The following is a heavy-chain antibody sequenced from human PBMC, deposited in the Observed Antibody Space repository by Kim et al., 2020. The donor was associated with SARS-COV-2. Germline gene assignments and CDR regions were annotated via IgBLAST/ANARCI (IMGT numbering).Heavy chain of an antibody. CDR3: PSLPNYGMDV. Sequence: GGSLRLSCAASGFTFSSYEMNWVRQAPGEGLEWVSYISSSGSTLYYADSVEGRFTISRDNAKNSLYLQMNCLRAEDTAVYYCPSLPNYGMDVWGQGTTLTVSS. CDR2: ISSSGSTL. V-gene: IGHV3-48*03. J-gene: IGHJ6*02. CDR1: GFTFSSYE.